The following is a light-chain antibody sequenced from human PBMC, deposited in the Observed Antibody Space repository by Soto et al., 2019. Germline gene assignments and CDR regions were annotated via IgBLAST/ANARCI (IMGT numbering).Light chain of an antibody. CDR1: SSDVGIYNL. CDR3: CSYAGSSTSPYV. J-gene: IGLJ1*01. CDR2: EGS. Sequence: QSALTQPASVSGSHGQSITISCTGTSSDVGIYNLVSWYQQHPGKAPKLMIYEGSKRPSGVSNRFSGSKSGNTASLTISGLQAEDEADYYCCSYAGSSTSPYVFGTGTKLTVL. V-gene: IGLV2-23*01.